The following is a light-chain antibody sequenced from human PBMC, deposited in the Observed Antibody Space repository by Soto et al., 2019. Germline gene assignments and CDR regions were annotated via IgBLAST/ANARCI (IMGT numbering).Light chain of an antibody. J-gene: IGKJ1*01. CDR1: QSVSSW. V-gene: IGKV1-5*01. Sequence: DIQMTQSPSTLSASVGDRVTITCRASQSVSSWLAWYQQKPGKAPNLLIYDASSLETGVPSRFSASGSGTEFTLTISSLQPDDFATYYCQQYNGFSPGTFGQGTKVEIK. CDR2: DAS. CDR3: QQYNGFSPGT.